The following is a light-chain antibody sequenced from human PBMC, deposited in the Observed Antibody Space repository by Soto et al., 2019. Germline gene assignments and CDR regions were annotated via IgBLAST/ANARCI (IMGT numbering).Light chain of an antibody. V-gene: IGLV1-44*01. Sequence: QSVLTQPPSASGTPGQRVTISCSGSRSNIGSNPVNWYQQLPGTAPELLIYSNNGRPSGVPDRFSGSKSGTSASLAISGLQSEDEADYYCAAWDDSLNGYVFGTGTKLTVL. CDR2: SNN. CDR1: RSNIGSNP. J-gene: IGLJ1*01. CDR3: AAWDDSLNGYV.